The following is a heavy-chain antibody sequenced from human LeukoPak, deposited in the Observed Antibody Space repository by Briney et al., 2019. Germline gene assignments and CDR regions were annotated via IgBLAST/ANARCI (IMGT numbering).Heavy chain of an antibody. CDR3: ARDYRMTMLVD. CDR2: IYHSGST. D-gene: IGHD3-22*01. V-gene: IGHV4-39*07. J-gene: IGHJ4*02. Sequence: SETLSLTCTVSGGSISTSGYYWGWIRQPPGKGLEWIGNIYHSGSTYYNPSLKSRVSISVDTSKNHFSLDLSSVTAADSAIYYCARDYRMTMLVDWGQGTLVTVSS. CDR1: GGSISTSGYY.